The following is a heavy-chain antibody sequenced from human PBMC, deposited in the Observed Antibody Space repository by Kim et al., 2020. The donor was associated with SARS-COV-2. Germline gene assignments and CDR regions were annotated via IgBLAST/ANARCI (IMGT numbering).Heavy chain of an antibody. V-gene: IGHV3-43*02. CDR2: ISGDGGST. CDR1: GFTFDDYA. J-gene: IGHJ6*02. CDR3: AKDGANCGYCSSTSSGGDGMDV. D-gene: IGHD2-2*01. Sequence: GGSLRLSCAASGFTFDDYAMHWVRQAPGKGLEWVSLISGDGGSTYYADSVKGRFTISRDNSKNSLYLQMNSLRTEDTALYYCAKDGANCGYCSSTSSGGDGMDVWGQGTTVPVSS.